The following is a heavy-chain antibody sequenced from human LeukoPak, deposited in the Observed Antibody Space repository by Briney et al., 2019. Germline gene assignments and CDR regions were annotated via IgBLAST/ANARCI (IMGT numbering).Heavy chain of an antibody. CDR1: GFTFSSYS. V-gene: IGHV3-21*01. D-gene: IGHD5-18*01. CDR2: MSSSSSYI. Sequence: GGSLRLSCAASGFTFSSYSMNWVRQAPGKGLEWVSSMSSSSSYIYYADSVKGRFTISRDNAKNSLYLQMNSLRAEDTAVYYCARVDTAMGGEYYYYMDVWGKGTTVTVSS. CDR3: ARVDTAMGGEYYYYMDV. J-gene: IGHJ6*03.